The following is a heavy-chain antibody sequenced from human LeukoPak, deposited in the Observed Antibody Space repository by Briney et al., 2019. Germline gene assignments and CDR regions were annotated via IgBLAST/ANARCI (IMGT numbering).Heavy chain of an antibody. D-gene: IGHD4-23*01. CDR3: ARDIWSYGGNSGLDY. Sequence: GGSLRLSCAASGFTVSSNYMSWVRQAPGKGLEWVSVIYSGGSTYYADSVKGRFTISRDNSKNTLYLQMNSLRAEDTAVYYCARDIWSYGGNSGLDYWGQGTLVTVSS. CDR1: GFTVSSNY. J-gene: IGHJ4*02. CDR2: IYSGGST. V-gene: IGHV3-66*01.